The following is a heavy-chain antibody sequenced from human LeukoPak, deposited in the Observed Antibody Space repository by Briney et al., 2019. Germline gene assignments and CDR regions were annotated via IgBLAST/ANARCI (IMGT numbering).Heavy chain of an antibody. Sequence: GGSLRLSCAASGFTVSSNYMSWVRQAPGKGLEWVSVIYSGGSTFYADSVKGRFTISRDNSENTVYLQMNSLRADDTAVYYCAKTTAGYSSGRYPGWPVDYWGQGTLVTVSS. D-gene: IGHD6-19*01. V-gene: IGHV3-53*01. CDR1: GFTVSSNY. CDR3: AKTTAGYSSGRYPGWPVDY. CDR2: IYSGGST. J-gene: IGHJ4*02.